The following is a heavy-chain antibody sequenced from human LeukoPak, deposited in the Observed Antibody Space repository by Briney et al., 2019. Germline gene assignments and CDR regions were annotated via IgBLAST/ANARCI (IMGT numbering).Heavy chain of an antibody. J-gene: IGHJ4*02. CDR3: ASSSNSYGYSGFDY. D-gene: IGHD5-18*01. V-gene: IGHV1-18*01. Sequence: GASVRVSCKASGYTFTSYGISWVRQAPGQGLEWMGWISAYNGNTNYAQKLQGRVTMTTDTSTSTAYMELRSLRSDDTAVYYCASSSNSYGYSGFDYWGQGTLVTVSS. CDR1: GYTFTSYG. CDR2: ISAYNGNT.